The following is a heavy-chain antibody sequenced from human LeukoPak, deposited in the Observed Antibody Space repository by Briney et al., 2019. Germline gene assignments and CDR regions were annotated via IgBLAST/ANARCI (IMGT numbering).Heavy chain of an antibody. CDR1: GFTFSSYS. CDR3: ARDHRGDRSVIDY. V-gene: IGHV3-21*01. Sequence: PGRSLRLSCAACGFTFSSYSMNWVRQAPGKGLEWVSSISSSSSYIYYADSVKGRFTLSRDTAKNSLYLQMNSLRAEDTAVYYCARDHRGDRSVIDYWGQGTLVTVSS. D-gene: IGHD3-22*01. J-gene: IGHJ4*02. CDR2: ISSSSSYI.